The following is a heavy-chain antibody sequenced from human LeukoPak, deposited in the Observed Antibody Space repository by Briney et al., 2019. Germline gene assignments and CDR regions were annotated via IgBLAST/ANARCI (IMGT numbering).Heavy chain of an antibody. V-gene: IGHV3-30*02. CDR1: GFTLPYG. D-gene: IGHD1-26*01. J-gene: IGHJ3*02. CDR3: ANLGEWEQYDAFDI. CDR2: IRYDGSNK. Sequence: GGTLRLSCVVSGFTLPYGMSWVRQAPGKGLEWVAFIRYDGSNKYYADSVKGRFTISRDNYLQMNSLRAEDTAVYYCANLGEWEQYDAFDIWGQGTMVTVSS.